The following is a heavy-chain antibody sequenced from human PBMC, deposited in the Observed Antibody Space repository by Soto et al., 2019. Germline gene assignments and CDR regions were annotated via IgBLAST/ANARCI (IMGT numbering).Heavy chain of an antibody. D-gene: IGHD6-13*01. J-gene: IGHJ5*02. V-gene: IGHV3-30*03. CDR2: VSHDGRNT. Sequence: PGRSLRLSCAASGFTFSDYAMHWVRQAPGKGLEWVAVVSHDGRNTHYADSVKSRLTITKDTSKNQVVLTMTNMDPVDTATYYCAHAGIAAAGTFGPWGQGTLVTVSS. CDR3: AHAGIAAAGTFGP. CDR1: GFTFSDYA.